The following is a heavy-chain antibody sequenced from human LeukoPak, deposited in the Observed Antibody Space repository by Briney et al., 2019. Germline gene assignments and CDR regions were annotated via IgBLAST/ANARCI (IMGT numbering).Heavy chain of an antibody. CDR2: INHSGST. D-gene: IGHD3-10*01. J-gene: IGHJ1*01. CDR1: GGSFSGYY. Sequence: PSETLSLTCAVYGGSFSGYYWSWIRQPPGKGREWIGEINHSGSTNYNPSLKSRVTISVDTSKNQFSLKLSSVTAADTAVYYCARTYGSGSQRGYFQHWGQGNLVTVSS. CDR3: ARTYGSGSQRGYFQH. V-gene: IGHV4-34*01.